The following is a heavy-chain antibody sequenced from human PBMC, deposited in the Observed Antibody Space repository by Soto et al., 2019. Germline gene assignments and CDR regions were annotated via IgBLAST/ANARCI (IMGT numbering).Heavy chain of an antibody. CDR2: IHYSGST. J-gene: IGHJ4*02. Sequence: QVQLQESGPGLVKPSQTLSLTCTVSGGSISSDDSYWSWIRQPPGKGLEWIGYIHYSGSTYYTPSLNSRVTISVDTSKNQFSLKVNSVTAADTAVYYCAIDRGGYERIDYWGQGTPVTVSS. V-gene: IGHV4-30-4*01. D-gene: IGHD5-12*01. CDR1: GGSISSDDSY. CDR3: AIDRGGYERIDY.